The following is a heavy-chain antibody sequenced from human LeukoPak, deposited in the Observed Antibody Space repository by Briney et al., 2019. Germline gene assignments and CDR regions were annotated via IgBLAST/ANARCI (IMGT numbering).Heavy chain of an antibody. CDR3: AKDPRYYYGSGSYYSPQYYFDY. J-gene: IGHJ4*02. V-gene: IGHV3-30*18. CDR2: ISYDGSNK. D-gene: IGHD3-10*01. CDR1: GFTFSSSG. Sequence: GGSLRLSCAASGFTFSSSGMHWVRQAPGKGLEWVAVISYDGSNKYYADSVKGRLTISRDNSKNTLYLQMNSLRAEDTAVYYCAKDPRYYYGSGSYYSPQYYFDYWGQGTLVTVSS.